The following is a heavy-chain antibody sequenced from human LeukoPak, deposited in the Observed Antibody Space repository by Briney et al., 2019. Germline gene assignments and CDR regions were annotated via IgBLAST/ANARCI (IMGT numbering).Heavy chain of an antibody. CDR2: ISFDGSNQ. Sequence: GGSLRLSCAASGFTFSSYGMHWVRQAPGKGLEWVALISFDGSNQYYADSVKGRFTISRDNSKNTLYLQMNSLRAEDTTVYYCAKPPEVGATVGYFDYWGQGTLVTVSS. V-gene: IGHV3-30*18. CDR1: GFTFSSYG. D-gene: IGHD1-26*01. J-gene: IGHJ4*02. CDR3: AKPPEVGATVGYFDY.